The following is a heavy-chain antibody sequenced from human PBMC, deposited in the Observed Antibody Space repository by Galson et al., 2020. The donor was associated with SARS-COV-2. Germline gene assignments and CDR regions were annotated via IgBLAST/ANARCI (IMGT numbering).Heavy chain of an antibody. CDR1: GGSISSGGYY. D-gene: IGHD2-2*01. CDR3: ARARCSSTSCYNYYGMDV. V-gene: IGHV4-31*03. J-gene: IGHJ6*02. Sequence: LRLSCTVSGGSISSGGYYWSWIRQHPGKGLEWIGYIYYSGSTYYNPSLKSRLTISVDTSKNQFSLKLSSVTAADTAVYYCARARCSSTSCYNYYGMDVWGQGTTVTVSS. CDR2: IYYSGST.